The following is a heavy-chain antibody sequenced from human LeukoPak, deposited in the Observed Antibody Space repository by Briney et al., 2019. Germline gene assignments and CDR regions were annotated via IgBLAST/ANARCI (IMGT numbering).Heavy chain of an antibody. CDR2: ISSSGSTI. V-gene: IGHV3-11*01. CDR3: ARRGVVIRVILVGFHKEAYYFDS. Sequence: GGSLRLSCAASGFTFSDSCMSWIRQAPGKGLEYISYISSSGSTIYYADSVKGRFTISRDNPKNTLYLQLNSLRAEDTAVYFCARRGVVIRVILVGFHKEAYYFDSWGQGALVTVSS. D-gene: IGHD3-10*01. CDR1: GFTFSDSC. J-gene: IGHJ4*02.